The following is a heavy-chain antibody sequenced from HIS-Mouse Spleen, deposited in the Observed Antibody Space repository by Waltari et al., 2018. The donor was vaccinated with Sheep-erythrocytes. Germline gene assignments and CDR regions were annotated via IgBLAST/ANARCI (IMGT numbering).Heavy chain of an antibody. D-gene: IGHD1-26*01. V-gene: IGHV3-30*03. CDR3: AVLSIVGATGLDY. Sequence: QVQLVESGGGVLQPGRSLRLSCAASGFTFSSYGMHWVRQAQGKGLDWVAVISYDGSHKYYADSVKGLFTISRDNSKNTLYLQMNSLRAEDTAVYYCAVLSIVGATGLDYWGQGTLVTVSS. J-gene: IGHJ4*02. CDR1: GFTFSSYG. CDR2: ISYDGSHK.